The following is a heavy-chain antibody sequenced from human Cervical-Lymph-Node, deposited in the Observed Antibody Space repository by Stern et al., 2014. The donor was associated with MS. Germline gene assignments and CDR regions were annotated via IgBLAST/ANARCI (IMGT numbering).Heavy chain of an antibody. V-gene: IGHV3-72*01. CDR2: IRNKALSYTT. CDR3: ARTGSYLPADY. Sequence: EVQLVESEGGLVQPGGSLRLSCAASGFTFSDRYMDWVRQAPGKGLEWVGRIRNKALSYTTYYAASVKGRFTISRDDSKNSLYLQMSSLKTEDTAVYYCARTGSYLPADYWGQGTLVTVSS. CDR1: GFTFSDRY. D-gene: IGHD3-10*01. J-gene: IGHJ4*02.